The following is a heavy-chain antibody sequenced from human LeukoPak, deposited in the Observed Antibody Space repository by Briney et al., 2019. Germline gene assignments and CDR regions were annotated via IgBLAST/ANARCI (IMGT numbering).Heavy chain of an antibody. J-gene: IGHJ4*02. CDR2: TRDDASKT. Sequence: PGGSLRLSCTGSGFTFRSYGMHWVRQAPGKGLKWVAYTRDDASKTWYGGSVKGRFTISRDNSKNTLYLHMNSVRGEDTAMYYCANGDCRGGRCSSGAHWGQGTLVTVSS. D-gene: IGHD2-15*01. CDR3: ANGDCRGGRCSSGAH. V-gene: IGHV3-30*02. CDR1: GFTFRSYG.